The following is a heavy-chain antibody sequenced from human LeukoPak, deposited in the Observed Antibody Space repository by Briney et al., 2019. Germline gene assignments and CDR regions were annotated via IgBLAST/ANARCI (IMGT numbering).Heavy chain of an antibody. D-gene: IGHD6-13*01. Sequence: PGGSLRLSCAASGFTFSSYWMSWVRQAPGKGLEWVANIKQDGSEKYYVDSVKGRFTISRDNAKNSLYLQVNSLRAEDTAVFYCARVRDSSWYTIDYWGQGTLVTVSS. CDR1: GFTFSSYW. J-gene: IGHJ4*02. CDR2: IKQDGSEK. V-gene: IGHV3-7*01. CDR3: ARVRDSSWYTIDY.